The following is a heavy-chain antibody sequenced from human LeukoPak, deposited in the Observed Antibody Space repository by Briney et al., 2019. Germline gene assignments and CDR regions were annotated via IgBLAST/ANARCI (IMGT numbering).Heavy chain of an antibody. V-gene: IGHV3-33*01. Sequence: GGSLRLSCAASGFSFSSYGMHWVRQAPGKGLEWVAVIWYGGTNDYYADSVKGRFTISRDNSRNTLYLQMNSLRTEDTAVYSWARAAFYSFGYSFFDYGGQETLVTVSS. CDR2: IWYGGTND. CDR3: ARAAFYSFGYSFFDY. J-gene: IGHJ4*02. D-gene: IGHD3-22*01. CDR1: GFSFSSYG.